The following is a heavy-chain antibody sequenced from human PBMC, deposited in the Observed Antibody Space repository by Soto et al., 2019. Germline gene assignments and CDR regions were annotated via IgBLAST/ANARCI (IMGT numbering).Heavy chain of an antibody. J-gene: IGHJ4*02. V-gene: IGHV3-53*01. D-gene: IGHD1-1*01. CDR3: AGATGRY. CDR1: GFTVSSNY. CDR2: IYSGGNT. Sequence: GSLRLSCTASGFTVSSNYMTWVRQAPGKGLEWVSVIYSGGNTYYADSVKGRFTSSRDKSKNTLYLQMNSLRAEDTAVYYCAGATGRYWGQGTPVTVSS.